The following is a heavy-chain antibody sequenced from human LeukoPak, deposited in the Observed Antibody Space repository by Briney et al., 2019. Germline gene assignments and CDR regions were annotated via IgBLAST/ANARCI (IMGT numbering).Heavy chain of an antibody. D-gene: IGHD3-22*01. CDR2: TYYRSKWYN. J-gene: IGHJ4*02. V-gene: IGHV6-1*01. Sequence: SQTLSLTCAISGDSVSSNSAAWNWIRQSPSRGLEWLGRTYYRSKWYNDYAVSVKSRITINPDTSKNQFSLQLNSVTPEDTAVYYCARVHYYDSSGYWDYFDYWGQGTLVTVSS. CDR1: GDSVSSNSAA. CDR3: ARVHYYDSSGYWDYFDY.